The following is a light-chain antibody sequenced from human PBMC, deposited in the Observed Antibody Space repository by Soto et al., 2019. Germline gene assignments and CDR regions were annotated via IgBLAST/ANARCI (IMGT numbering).Light chain of an antibody. V-gene: IGKV1-39*01. CDR2: AAS. J-gene: IGKJ2*01. CDR1: QSISSY. CDR3: QQSYSTPRYT. Sequence: DIQMTQSPSSLSASVGDRVTITCRASQSISSYLNWYQQKPGKAPKLLIYAASSLQSGVPSRLSGRGSGTDFTLTISSLQPEDFATYYCQQSYSTPRYTFGQGTKLEIK.